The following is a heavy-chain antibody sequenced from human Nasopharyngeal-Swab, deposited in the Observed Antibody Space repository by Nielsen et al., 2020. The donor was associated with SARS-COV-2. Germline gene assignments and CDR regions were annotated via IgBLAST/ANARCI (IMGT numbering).Heavy chain of an antibody. V-gene: IGHV4-61*08. CDR1: GGSISSGGYY. CDR2: IYYSGST. CDR3: ARRGRASWGPAGNSGGYFDY. J-gene: IGHJ4*02. D-gene: IGHD2/OR15-2a*01. Sequence: ESLKISCTVSGGSISSGGYYWSWIRQHPGKGLEWIGYIYYSGSTNYNPSLKSRVTISVDTSKNQFSLKLSSVTAADTAVYYCARRGRASWGPAGNSGGYFDYWGQGTLVTVSS.